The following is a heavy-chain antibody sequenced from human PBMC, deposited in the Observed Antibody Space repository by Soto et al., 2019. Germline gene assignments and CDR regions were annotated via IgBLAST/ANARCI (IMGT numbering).Heavy chain of an antibody. D-gene: IGHD2-15*01. J-gene: IGHJ5*02. Sequence: GASVQVSFKASGYTFTRYTMNWLRQAPGQRLEWMGWINPDNGNTKSSQKFQDRVIITRDTSASTAYMDLSSLRSEDTAVYYCARGIATGQLDPWGQGTLVTVSS. CDR2: INPDNGNT. CDR1: GYTFTRYT. CDR3: ARGIATGQLDP. V-gene: IGHV1-3*01.